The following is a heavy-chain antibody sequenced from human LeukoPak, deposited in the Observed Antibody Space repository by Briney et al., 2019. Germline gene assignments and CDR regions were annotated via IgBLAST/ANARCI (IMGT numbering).Heavy chain of an antibody. CDR1: GGSFSSGGYS. CDR3: ASTSGYYAFDI. V-gene: IGHV4-30-4*07. CDR2: TYYSGST. Sequence: SETLSLTCAVSGGSFSSGGYSWSWLRQPPGTGLEWIGYTYYSGSTYYNPSLKSRVTISVDTSKNQFSLKLSSVTAADTAVYYGASTSGYYAFDIWGQGTMVTVSS. D-gene: IGHD3-22*01. J-gene: IGHJ3*02.